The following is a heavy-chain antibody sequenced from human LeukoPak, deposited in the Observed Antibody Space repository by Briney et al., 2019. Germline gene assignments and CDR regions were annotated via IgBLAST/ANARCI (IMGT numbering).Heavy chain of an antibody. CDR3: ANSHMLWGDNDY. CDR2: IKQDGSEK. J-gene: IGHJ4*02. V-gene: IGHV3-7*01. CDR1: GFTFSNYW. Sequence: GGSLRLSCAASGFTFSNYWMSWVRQAPGKGLEWAANIKQDGSEKYYVDSVKGRFTISRDNAKNSLYLQMNSLRAEDTAVYYCANSHMLWGDNDYWGQGTLVTVSS. D-gene: IGHD3-10*01.